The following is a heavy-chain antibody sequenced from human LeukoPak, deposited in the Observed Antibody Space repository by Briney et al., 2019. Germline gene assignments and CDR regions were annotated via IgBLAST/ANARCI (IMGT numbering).Heavy chain of an antibody. D-gene: IGHD1-26*01. Sequence: PSETLSLTCAVSGGSFSGYYWSWIRQPPGKGLEWIGEINHSGSTNYNPSLKSRVTISVDTSKNQFSLKLSSVTAADTAVYYCARDWEGSYYALDYWGQGTLVTVSS. CDR3: ARDWEGSYYALDY. CDR1: GGSFSGYY. V-gene: IGHV4-34*01. J-gene: IGHJ4*02. CDR2: INHSGST.